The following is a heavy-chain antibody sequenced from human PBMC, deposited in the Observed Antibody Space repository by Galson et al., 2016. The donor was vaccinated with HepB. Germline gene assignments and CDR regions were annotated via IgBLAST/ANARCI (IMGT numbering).Heavy chain of an antibody. Sequence: SVKVSCKASGYTFTSYAITWVRQAPGQGLEWMGWISGYNGKRNYAQQFQDRVTMTTDTSTSTAYMEVRSLRSDDTAVYYCARITDRGGYYYYNNDYSQYYFDYWGQGTLISVSS. CDR2: ISGYNGKR. J-gene: IGHJ4*02. D-gene: IGHD3-22*01. CDR3: ARITDRGGYYYYNNDYSQYYFDY. CDR1: GYTFTSYA. V-gene: IGHV1-18*01.